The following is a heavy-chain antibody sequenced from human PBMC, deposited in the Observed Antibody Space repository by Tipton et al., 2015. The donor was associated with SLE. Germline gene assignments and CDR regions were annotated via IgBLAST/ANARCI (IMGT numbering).Heavy chain of an antibody. Sequence: TLSLTCTVSDGSISSYYWSWIRQPPGEGLEWIGYIYYSGSTNYNPSLQSRVTISVDTSKNQFSLKLSSVTAAVTAVYYCARELRDDREGGGYFDYWGQGTLVTVSS. CDR3: ARELRDDREGGGYFDY. J-gene: IGHJ4*02. V-gene: IGHV4-59*12. CDR1: DGSISSYY. CDR2: IYYSGST. D-gene: IGHD3-9*01.